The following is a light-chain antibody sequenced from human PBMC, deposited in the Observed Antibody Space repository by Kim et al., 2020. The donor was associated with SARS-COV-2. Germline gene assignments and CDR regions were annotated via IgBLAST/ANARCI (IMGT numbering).Light chain of an antibody. CDR2: GAS. CDR1: DSVNTN. V-gene: IGKV3-15*01. J-gene: IGKJ1*01. CDR3: QQYEEWPLT. Sequence: EIVMTQSPATLSVSPGERASLSCRANDSVNTNLAWYLQKPGQAPRLLIYGASSRATLIPARFSGSGSGTEFTLTINNLLLEDFAVYYCQQYEEWPLTFGQGTRVDI.